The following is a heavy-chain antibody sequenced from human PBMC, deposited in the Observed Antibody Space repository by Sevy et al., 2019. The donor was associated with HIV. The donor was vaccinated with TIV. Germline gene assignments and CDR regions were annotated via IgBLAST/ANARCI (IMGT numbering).Heavy chain of an antibody. J-gene: IGHJ6*02. CDR3: ARVRGVRGVISYYYGMDV. D-gene: IGHD3-10*01. Sequence: GGSLRLSCAASGFTFSSYSMNWVRQAPGKGLEWVSSISSSSSYIYYADSVKGRFTMSRDNAKNSLYLQMNSLRAEDTAVYYCARVRGVRGVISYYYGMDVWGQGTTVTVSS. V-gene: IGHV3-21*01. CDR1: GFTFSSYS. CDR2: ISSSSSYI.